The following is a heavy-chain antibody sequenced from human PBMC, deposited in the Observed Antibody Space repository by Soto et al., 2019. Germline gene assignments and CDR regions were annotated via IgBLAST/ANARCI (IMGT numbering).Heavy chain of an antibody. J-gene: IGHJ5*02. V-gene: IGHV1-69*13. CDR1: GGTFSGYA. Sequence: ASVKVSCKASGGTFSGYAISWVRQAPGQGLEWMGGIIPIFGTANYAQKFQGRVTITADESTSTAYMELSSLRSEDTAVYYCFRYCSSTSCSRFDPWGQGTLVTVSS. D-gene: IGHD2-2*01. CDR3: FRYCSSTSCSRFDP. CDR2: IIPIFGTA.